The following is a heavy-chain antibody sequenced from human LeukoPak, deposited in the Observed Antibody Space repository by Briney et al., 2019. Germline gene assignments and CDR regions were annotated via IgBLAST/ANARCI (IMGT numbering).Heavy chain of an antibody. Sequence: GRSLRLSCAASGFTFDDYGMSWVRQAPGKGLEWVSGINWNGGSTGYADSVKGRFTISRDNAKNSLYLQMNSLRAEDTALYYCARVAGIADYYYYMDVWGKGTTVTVSS. CDR2: INWNGGST. CDR3: ARVAGIADYYYYMDV. V-gene: IGHV3-20*04. CDR1: GFTFDDYG. J-gene: IGHJ6*03. D-gene: IGHD6-13*01.